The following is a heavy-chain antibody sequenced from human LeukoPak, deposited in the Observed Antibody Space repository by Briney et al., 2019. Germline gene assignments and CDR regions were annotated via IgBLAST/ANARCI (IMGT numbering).Heavy chain of an antibody. D-gene: IGHD3-3*01. CDR2: LCGGIT. CDR1: GFTVSSHY. Sequence: GGSLRLSCAASGFTVSSHYMSWVRQAPGKVLEWVSLLCGGITYYADSVKGRFTISRDNSKNTLYLQMNSLRAEDTAVYYCARGTDFWSGYVQIWGQGTMATVSS. V-gene: IGHV3-53*01. CDR3: ARGTDFWSGYVQI. J-gene: IGHJ3*02.